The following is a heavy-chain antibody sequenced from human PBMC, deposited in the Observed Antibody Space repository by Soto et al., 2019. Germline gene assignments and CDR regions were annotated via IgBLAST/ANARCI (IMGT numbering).Heavy chain of an antibody. Sequence: LSLTCTVSGGSISSGDYYWSWIRQPPGKGLEWIGYIYYSGSTYYNPSLKSRVTISVDTSKNQFSLKLSSVTAADTAVYYCARVFGEYDYVWGSYRQDAFEIWGQGTMVTVSS. CDR3: ARVFGEYDYVWGSYRQDAFEI. CDR1: GGSISSGDYY. V-gene: IGHV4-30-4*01. J-gene: IGHJ3*02. CDR2: IYYSGST. D-gene: IGHD3-16*02.